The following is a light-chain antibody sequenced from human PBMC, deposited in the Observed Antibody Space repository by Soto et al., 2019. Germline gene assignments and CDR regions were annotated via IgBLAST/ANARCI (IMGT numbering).Light chain of an antibody. CDR2: WAS. CDR3: QQYDRTPYT. J-gene: IGKJ2*01. CDR1: QSVLYSSNNKNY. V-gene: IGKV4-1*01. Sequence: DIVMTQSPDSLAVSLGERATINCKSSQSVLYSSNNKNYLAWYQQKPGQPPKLLIYWASTRESGVPDRFSGSGSGTDFTLTISRLQAEDVAVYYCQQYDRTPYTFGQGTKLEIK.